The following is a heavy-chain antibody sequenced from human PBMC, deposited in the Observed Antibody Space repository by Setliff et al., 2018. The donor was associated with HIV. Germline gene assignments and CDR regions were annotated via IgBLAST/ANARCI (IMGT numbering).Heavy chain of an antibody. J-gene: IGHJ3*02. Sequence: ASVKVSCKASGYTFNSYTISWLRQAPGQGLEWMGWISPYNGNTDYAQEMQGRLTMTTDTSTSTAYMELRSLRSEDTAVYFCARDGGYSGHQWFGDAFDIWGQGTMVTVS. CDR1: GYTFNSYT. V-gene: IGHV1-18*04. D-gene: IGHD5-12*01. CDR2: ISPYNGNT. CDR3: ARDGGYSGHQWFGDAFDI.